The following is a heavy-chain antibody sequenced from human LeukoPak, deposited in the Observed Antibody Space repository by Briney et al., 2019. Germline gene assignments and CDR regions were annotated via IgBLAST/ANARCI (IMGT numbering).Heavy chain of an antibody. V-gene: IGHV4-34*01. D-gene: IGHD1-1*01. CDR2: INDSGTT. Sequence: SETLSPTCAVYGGSFTDYNWTWLRQSPEKGLEWIGEINDSGTTHYNPSLKSRVTISVDTAKHQFSLRMRSLTAADTAVYYCARGLDLEGLDYWGQGNLVTVSS. CDR1: GGSFTDYN. CDR3: ARGLDLEGLDY. J-gene: IGHJ4*02.